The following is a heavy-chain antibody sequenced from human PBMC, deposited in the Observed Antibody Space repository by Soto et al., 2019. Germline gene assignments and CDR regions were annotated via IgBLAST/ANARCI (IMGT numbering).Heavy chain of an antibody. D-gene: IGHD1-26*01. V-gene: IGHV3-30*18. CDR2: MSYDGSNE. Sequence: QVQLVESGGGVVQPGRSLRLSCAASGFTFSHYAMHWVRQAPGKGLEWVALMSYDGSNEYYADSVKGRFTISRDNSKNSLSLPMNSLRAEAMAVYYCAKDGSPSFDYWGQGTRVTVSS. CDR1: GFTFSHYA. J-gene: IGHJ4*02. CDR3: AKDGSPSFDY.